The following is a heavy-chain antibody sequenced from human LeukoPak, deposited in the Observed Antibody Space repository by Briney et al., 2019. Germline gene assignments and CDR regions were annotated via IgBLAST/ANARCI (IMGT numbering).Heavy chain of an antibody. CDR1: GFIFSRYW. CDR3: ASLTHYDSRSFAFDI. V-gene: IGHV3-74*01. CDR2: INGDGTIT. D-gene: IGHD3-22*01. J-gene: IGHJ3*02. Sequence: QSGGSLRLSCSASGFIFSRYWIYWVRQAPGKGLVWVSHINGDGTITNNADFVKGRFTIARDNAKNTLYLQMNSLRAEDTALYYCASLTHYDSRSFAFDIWGPGTMVTVSS.